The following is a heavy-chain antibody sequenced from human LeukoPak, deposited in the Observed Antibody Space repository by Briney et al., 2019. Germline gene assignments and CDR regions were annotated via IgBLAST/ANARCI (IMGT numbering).Heavy chain of an antibody. J-gene: IGHJ3*02. CDR2: GHYSGST. V-gene: IGHV4-59*01. Sequence: SETLSLTCTVSGDSIRNYYWNWIRQPPGKGLEWIGYGHYSGSTFSNPSLKSRVSFSVDTSNNQFSLKLSSVTAADTAVYYCARDGLNWGELYLGIDIWGQGTMVTVSS. CDR3: ARDGLNWGELYLGIDI. CDR1: GDSIRNYY. D-gene: IGHD7-27*01.